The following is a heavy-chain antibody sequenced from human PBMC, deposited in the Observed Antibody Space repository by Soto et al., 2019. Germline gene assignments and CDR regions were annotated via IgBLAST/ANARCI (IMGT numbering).Heavy chain of an antibody. CDR3: ARAYHDSTGYFYYYFDY. Sequence: QVQLVQSGAEVKKHGSSVKVSCKASGGTFSNYAISWVRQAPGQGLEWMGGIIPIFGRPNYAQKFQGRVTITADKSTSTAYMELSSLRSEDTALYYCARAYHDSTGYFYYYFDYWGQGTLVTVSS. J-gene: IGHJ4*02. V-gene: IGHV1-69*06. CDR1: GGTFSNYA. CDR2: IIPIFGRP. D-gene: IGHD3-22*01.